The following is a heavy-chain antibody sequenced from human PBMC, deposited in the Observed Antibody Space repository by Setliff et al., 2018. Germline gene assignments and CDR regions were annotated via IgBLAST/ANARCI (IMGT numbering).Heavy chain of an antibody. D-gene: IGHD3-22*01. CDR1: GGAFSNYG. V-gene: IGHV1-69*11. CDR3: ARDTRDRYDTSGHYLSLDY. CDR2: IIPILETT. Sequence: ASVKVSCKVSGGAFSNYGLSWVRQAPGQGLLWMGRIIPILETTNYAQNFQGRVSITADESTRTAYMELSSVRFEDTAVYYCARDTRDRYDTSGHYLSLDYWGQGTLVTVSS. J-gene: IGHJ4*02.